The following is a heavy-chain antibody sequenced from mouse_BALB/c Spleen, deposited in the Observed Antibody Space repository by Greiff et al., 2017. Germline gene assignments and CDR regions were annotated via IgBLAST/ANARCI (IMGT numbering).Heavy chain of an antibody. V-gene: IGHV1-82*01. CDR2: IYPGDGDT. CDR1: GYAFSSSW. Sequence: VKLQQSGPELVKPGASVKISCKASGYAFSSSWMNWVKQRPGQGLEWIGRIYPGDGDTNYNGKFKGKATLTADKSSSTAYMQLSSLTSVDSAVYFCAREGDYYGRYFDVWGAGTTVTVSS. D-gene: IGHD1-1*01. CDR3: AREGDYYGRYFDV. J-gene: IGHJ1*01.